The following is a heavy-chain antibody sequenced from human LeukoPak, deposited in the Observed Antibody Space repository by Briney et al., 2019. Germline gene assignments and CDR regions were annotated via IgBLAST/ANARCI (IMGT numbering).Heavy chain of an antibody. V-gene: IGHV3-23*01. J-gene: IGHJ4*02. CDR2: ISGNGDNT. CDR1: GFTFSSYA. CDR3: AKAKVFLEWLLN. Sequence: GGSLRLSCAASGFTFSSYAMSWGRQATGEGLEWVSAISGNGDNTYYAASVKGRSTISRDNSKNTLYLQMNSLRGDDTAIYYCAKAKVFLEWLLNWGQGTLVTVSS. D-gene: IGHD3-3*01.